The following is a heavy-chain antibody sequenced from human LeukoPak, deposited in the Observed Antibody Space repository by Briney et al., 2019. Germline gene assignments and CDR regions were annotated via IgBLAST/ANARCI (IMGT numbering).Heavy chain of an antibody. D-gene: IGHD3-3*01. J-gene: IGHJ4*02. V-gene: IGHV3-21*04. Sequence: GGSLRLSCAASGFTFSRYNMNWVRQAPGKGLEWVSSISSSSSYIHYADSVKGRFTISRDNAKNSLYVQMNSLRAEDTAVYYCAKDKGVAGHDYWGQGTLVTVSS. CDR2: ISSSSSYI. CDR3: AKDKGVAGHDY. CDR1: GFTFSRYN.